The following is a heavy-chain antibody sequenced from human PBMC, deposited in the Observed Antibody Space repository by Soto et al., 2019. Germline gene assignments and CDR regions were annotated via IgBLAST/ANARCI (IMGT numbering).Heavy chain of an antibody. J-gene: IGHJ3*02. CDR2: ISYDGSNK. D-gene: IGHD2-15*01. V-gene: IGHV3-30*18. CDR1: EFPFNNYA. CDR3: ANGGAVVVVAATLDAFDI. Sequence: GGSLRLSCAASEFPFNNYAMHWVRQAPGEGLEWVAVISYDGSNKYYADSVKGRFTISRDNSKNTLYLQMNSLRAEDTAVYYCANGGAVVVVAATLDAFDIWGQGTMVTVSS.